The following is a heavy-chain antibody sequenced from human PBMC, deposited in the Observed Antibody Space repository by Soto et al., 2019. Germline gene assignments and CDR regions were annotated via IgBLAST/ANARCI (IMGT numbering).Heavy chain of an antibody. V-gene: IGHV4-34*01. CDR1: GGSFSGYY. J-gene: IGHJ4*02. D-gene: IGHD2-8*02. CDR3: ARDKITGIFDY. CDR2: INHSGST. Sequence: QVQLQQWGAGLLKPSETLSLTCAVYGGSFSGYYWTWIRQPPGTGLEWIGEINHSGSTNYNPSLKNRVTISLDTSTNQFSPKLTSVTAADTAVSYCARDKITGIFDYWGQGTLVTGSS.